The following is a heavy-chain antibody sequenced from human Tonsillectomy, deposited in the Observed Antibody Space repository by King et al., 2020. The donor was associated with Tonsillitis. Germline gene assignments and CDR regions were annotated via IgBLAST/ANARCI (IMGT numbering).Heavy chain of an antibody. CDR1: GGSISSAGYY. CDR2: IYYSGST. V-gene: IGHV4-31*03. J-gene: IGHJ3*02. D-gene: IGHD2-2*02. CDR3: ASRLAYCNSTRCYTGALDI. Sequence: VQLQGSGPGLEKPSQTLSLTCTVSGGSISSAGYYWNWIRQHPGKGLEWIGYIYYSGSTYYSPALQSRVTISVDTSKNQFSLKLRSVSAADTAVYYCASRLAYCNSTRCYTGALDIWGQGTMVTVSS.